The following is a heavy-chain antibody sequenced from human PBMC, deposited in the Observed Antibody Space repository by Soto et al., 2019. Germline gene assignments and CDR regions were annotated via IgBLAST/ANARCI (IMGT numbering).Heavy chain of an antibody. D-gene: IGHD3-22*01. CDR3: AKTVTTYYYDSSGSDFDY. CDR1: GFTFSSYA. J-gene: IGHJ4*02. CDR2: ISGSGGST. V-gene: IGHV3-23*01. Sequence: TGGSLRLSCAASGFTFSSYAMSWVRQAPGKGLEWVSAISGSGGSTYYADSVKGRFTISRDNSKNTLYLQMNSLRAEDTAVYYCAKTVTTYYYDSSGSDFDYWGQGTLVTVSS.